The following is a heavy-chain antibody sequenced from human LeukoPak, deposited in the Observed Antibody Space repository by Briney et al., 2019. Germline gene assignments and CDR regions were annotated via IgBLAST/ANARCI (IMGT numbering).Heavy chain of an antibody. Sequence: SETLSLTCTVSGGSISSHYWSWIRQPPGKGLEWTGYIYYSGSTNYNPSLKSRVTISVDTSKNQFSLKLSSVTAADTAVYYCARAYYDILTGYYFDYWGQGTLVTVSS. V-gene: IGHV4-59*11. J-gene: IGHJ4*02. CDR2: IYYSGST. D-gene: IGHD3-9*01. CDR3: ARAYYDILTGYYFDY. CDR1: GGSISSHY.